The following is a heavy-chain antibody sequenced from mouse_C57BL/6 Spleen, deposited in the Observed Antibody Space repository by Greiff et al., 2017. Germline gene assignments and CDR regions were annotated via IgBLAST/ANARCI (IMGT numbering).Heavy chain of an antibody. CDR3: ARVENYCDQ. V-gene: IGHV5-16*01. J-gene: IGHJ2*01. Sequence: EVKLVESEGGLVQPGSSMKLSCTASGFTFSDYYMAWVRQVPEKGLEWVANINSDGSSTYYLDSLKSRFIISRDNSKNILYLQMSSLKSEDTATYYWARVENYCDQGGQGTTLTVAS. CDR1: GFTFSDYY. CDR2: INSDGSST.